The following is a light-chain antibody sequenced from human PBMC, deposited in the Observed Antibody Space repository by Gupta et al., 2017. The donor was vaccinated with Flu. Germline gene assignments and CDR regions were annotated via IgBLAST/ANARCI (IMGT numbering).Light chain of an antibody. V-gene: IGLV1-44*01. CDR2: RND. CDR1: SSDIGTNN. CDR3: AASDDSRNGSV. Sequence: RVTISCSGTSSDIGTNNLICYHHLPPTTPNLLIYRNDRRRSAVPARFSGSTSAASASFPTIWLQAEDEAAYYCAASDDSRNGSVFGGGTKLTVL. J-gene: IGLJ2*01.